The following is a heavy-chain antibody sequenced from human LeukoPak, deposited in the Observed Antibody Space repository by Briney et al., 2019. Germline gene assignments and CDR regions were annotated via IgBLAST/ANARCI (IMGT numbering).Heavy chain of an antibody. J-gene: IGHJ3*02. CDR1: GFTFSSYG. CDR3: ARDHITMIEGAFDI. V-gene: IGHV3-30*02. Sequence: GGSLRLSCAASGFTFSSYGMHWVRQAPGKGLEWVAFIRYDGSNKYYADSVKGRFTISRDNSKNTLYLQMNSLRAEDTAVYYCARDHITMIEGAFDIWGQGTMVTVSS. D-gene: IGHD3-22*01. CDR2: IRYDGSNK.